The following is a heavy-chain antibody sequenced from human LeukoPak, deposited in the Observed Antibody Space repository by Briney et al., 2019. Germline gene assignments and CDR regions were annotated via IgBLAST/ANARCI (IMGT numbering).Heavy chain of an antibody. D-gene: IGHD3-22*01. CDR3: AKDPERITMIVVVIKEGYFDY. V-gene: IGHV3-23*01. CDR1: GFTFSSYA. CDR2: ISGSGGST. Sequence: GGSLRLSCAASGFTFSSYAMSWVRQAPGKGLEWVSAISGSGGSTYYADSVKGRFTISRDNSKNTLCLQMNSLRAEDTAVYYCAKDPERITMIVVVIKEGYFDYWGQGTLVTVSS. J-gene: IGHJ4*02.